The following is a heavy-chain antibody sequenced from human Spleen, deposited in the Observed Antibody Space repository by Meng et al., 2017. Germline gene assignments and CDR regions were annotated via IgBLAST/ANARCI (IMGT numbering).Heavy chain of an antibody. Sequence: SETLSLTCTVSGGSISSYYWSWIRQPPGKGLEWIGYIYYSGSTNYNPSLKSRVTISVDTSKNQFSLKLSSVTAADTAVYYCARVQNYDFWSGSPEDAFDIWGQGTMVTVSS. D-gene: IGHD3-3*01. CDR2: IYYSGST. J-gene: IGHJ3*02. CDR3: ARVQNYDFWSGSPEDAFDI. V-gene: IGHV4-59*01. CDR1: GGSISSYY.